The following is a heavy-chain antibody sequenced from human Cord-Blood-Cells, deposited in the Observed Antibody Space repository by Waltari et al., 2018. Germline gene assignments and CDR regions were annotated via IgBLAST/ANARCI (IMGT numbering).Heavy chain of an antibody. Sequence: QVQLQQWGAGLLKPSETLSLTCAVYGGSFSGYYWSWIRQPPGKGLEWIGEINHSGSTNYNPSRNSRVTIAVDTSKNQFSLKLSSVTAADTAVYYCARGPSNGNPYNWFDPWGQRTLVTVSS. D-gene: IGHD1-1*01. CDR3: ARGPSNGNPYNWFDP. J-gene: IGHJ5*02. CDR2: INHSGST. V-gene: IGHV4-34*01. CDR1: GGSFSGYY.